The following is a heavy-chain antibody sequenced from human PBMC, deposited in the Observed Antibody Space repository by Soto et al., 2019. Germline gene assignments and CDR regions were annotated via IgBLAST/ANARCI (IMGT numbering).Heavy chain of an antibody. V-gene: IGHV1-69*13. J-gene: IGHJ4*02. CDR3: AREKLEYSGYGTDTLIDY. Sequence: GASVKVSCKASGGTFSSYAICWVRQAPGQGLEWMGGIIPIFGTANYAQKFQGRVTITADESTSTAYMELSSLRSEDTAVYYCAREKLEYSGYGTDTLIDYWGQGTLVTSPQ. CDR2: IIPIFGTA. D-gene: IGHD5-12*01. CDR1: GGTFSSYA.